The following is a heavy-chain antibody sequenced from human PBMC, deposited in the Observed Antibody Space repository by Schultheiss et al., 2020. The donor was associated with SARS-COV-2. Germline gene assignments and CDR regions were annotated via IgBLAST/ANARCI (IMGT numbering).Heavy chain of an antibody. D-gene: IGHD3-10*01. CDR3: ARGGYYGSGSYYDY. CDR2: IYYSGST. Sequence: SETLSLTCTVSGGSISSSSYYWGWIRQPPGKGLEWIGSIYYSGSTNYNPSLKSRVTISVDTSKNQFSLKLSSVTAADTAVYYCARGGYYGSGSYYDYWGQGTLVTVSS. V-gene: IGHV4-39*07. J-gene: IGHJ4*02. CDR1: GGSISSSSYY.